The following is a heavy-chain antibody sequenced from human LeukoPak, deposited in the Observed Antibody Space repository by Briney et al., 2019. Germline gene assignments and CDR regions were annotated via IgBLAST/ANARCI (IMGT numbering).Heavy chain of an antibody. CDR2: ISSSSNPI. J-gene: IGHJ4*02. D-gene: IGHD3-3*01. Sequence: PGGSLRLSCAAAGFSFSTYSMNWVRQAPGKGLEWVSYISSSSNPIYYADSVKGRFTISRDNAKNSLYLQMNSLRAEDTAIYYCAGNFWSDHYTGYWGQGTLVTVSS. CDR1: GFSFSTYS. CDR3: AGNFWSDHYTGY. V-gene: IGHV3-48*01.